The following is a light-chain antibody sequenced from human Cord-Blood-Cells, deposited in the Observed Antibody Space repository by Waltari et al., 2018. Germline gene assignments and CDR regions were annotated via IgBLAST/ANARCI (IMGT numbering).Light chain of an antibody. CDR3: QQYNSAWT. CDR2: KAS. V-gene: IGKV1-5*03. Sequence: DLQMTQSPSTLSASVGDRVTVTCRASQSISSWLAWYQQKPGKAPKLLIYKASSLESGFPSRFSGSGSGTEFTLTISSLQPDDFATYYCQQYNSAWTFGQGTKVEIK. CDR1: QSISSW. J-gene: IGKJ1*01.